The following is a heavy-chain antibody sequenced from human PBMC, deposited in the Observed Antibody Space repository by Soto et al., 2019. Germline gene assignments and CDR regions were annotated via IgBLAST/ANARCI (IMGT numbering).Heavy chain of an antibody. Sequence: QVQLVQSGAEVKRPGSSVKVSCKSTGGPLSSRGFSWVRQAPGQGLEWMGGIITMLGTADYAQSFQGRLTITADELTTTASMELTSLRSEDTAVYFCATEMKSRVMRTFDLWGQGTMVIVSS. V-gene: IGHV1-69*01. CDR3: ATEMKSRVMRTFDL. CDR2: IITMLGTA. D-gene: IGHD2-8*01. CDR1: GGPLSSRG. J-gene: IGHJ3*01.